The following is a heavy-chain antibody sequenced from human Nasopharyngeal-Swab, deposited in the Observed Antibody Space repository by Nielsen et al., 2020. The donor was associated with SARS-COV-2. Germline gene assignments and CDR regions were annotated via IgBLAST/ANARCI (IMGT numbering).Heavy chain of an antibody. CDR1: GFTFSSYG. V-gene: IGHV3-48*04. J-gene: IGHJ4*02. D-gene: IGHD3/OR15-3a*01. CDR2: ISTTGTTM. CDR3: ARGLRGRTDFDY. Sequence: GESLKISCAASGFTFSSYGMHWVRQAPGKGLEWVSYISTTGTTMYYADSVKGRFIISRDNAKNSLFLQMNSLRAEDTAVYYCARGLRGRTDFDYWGQGTLVTVSS.